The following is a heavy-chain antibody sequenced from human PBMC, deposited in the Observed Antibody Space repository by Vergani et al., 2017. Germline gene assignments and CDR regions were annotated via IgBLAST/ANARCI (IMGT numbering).Heavy chain of an antibody. CDR3: VKDAGSYENFFDS. Sequence: EVQLVESGGGLVQPGRSLRLSCVCSGFTFDDYALHWVRQPPGKGLEWVSGITWNSGSKGYADSVKGRFTISRDNGKNSLFLQMNKVTSDDMAVYYCVKDAGSYENFFDSWGQGTLVTVSS. D-gene: IGHD1-26*01. J-gene: IGHJ4*02. CDR1: GFTFDDYA. V-gene: IGHV3-9*03. CDR2: ITWNSGSK.